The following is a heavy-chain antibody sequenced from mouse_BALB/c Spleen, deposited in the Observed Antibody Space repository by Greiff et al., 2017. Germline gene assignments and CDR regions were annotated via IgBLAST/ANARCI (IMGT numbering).Heavy chain of an antibody. Sequence: QVQLKESGAELVRPGSSVKISCKASGYAFSSYWMNWVKQRPGQGLEWIGQIYPGDGDTNYNGKFKGKATLTADKSSSTAYMQLSSLTSEDSAVYFCARVTTDYFDYWGQGTTLTVSS. CDR1: GYAFSSYW. J-gene: IGHJ2*01. CDR2: IYPGDGDT. V-gene: IGHV1-80*01. D-gene: IGHD1-1*01. CDR3: ARVTTDYFDY.